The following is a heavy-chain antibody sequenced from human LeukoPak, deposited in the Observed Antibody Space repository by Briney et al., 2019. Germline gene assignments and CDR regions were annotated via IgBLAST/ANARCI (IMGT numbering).Heavy chain of an antibody. CDR3: ARGGNYYDRSGYYSGQALDI. CDR1: GFKFSSYS. CDR2: MYSGGTT. J-gene: IGHJ3*02. D-gene: IGHD3-22*01. Sequence: GGSLRLSCAASGFKFSSYSMNWVRQAPGKGLEWVSVMYSGGTTYYADSVKGRFTLSRDKSENTLYLQMNSLRAQDTAVYYCARGGNYYDRSGYYSGQALDIWAKGQWSPSLQ. V-gene: IGHV3-53*01.